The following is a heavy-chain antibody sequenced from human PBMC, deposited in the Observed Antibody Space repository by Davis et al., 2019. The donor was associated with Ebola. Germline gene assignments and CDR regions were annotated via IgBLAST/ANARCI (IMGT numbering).Heavy chain of an antibody. CDR3: ARDWSIVATIPYLLPYT. D-gene: IGHD5-12*01. CDR2: INPNSGGT. J-gene: IGHJ5*02. CDR1: GYTFTSYG. Sequence: ASVKVSCKASGYTFTSYGISWVRQAPGQGLEWMGWINPNSGGTNYAQKFQGRVTMTRDTSISTAYMELSRLRSDDTAVYYCARDWSIVATIPYLLPYTWGQGTLVTVSS. V-gene: IGHV1-2*02.